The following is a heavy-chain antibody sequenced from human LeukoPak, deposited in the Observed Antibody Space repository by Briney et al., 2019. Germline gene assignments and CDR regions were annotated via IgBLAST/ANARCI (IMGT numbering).Heavy chain of an antibody. V-gene: IGHV1-46*01. CDR2: INPSGGST. J-gene: IGHJ6*02. CDR3: ARPDIVVVPAAIHGPEPHYYYYYGMDV. D-gene: IGHD2-2*02. CDR1: GYTFTSYY. Sequence: ASVKVSCKASGYTFTSYYMHWVRQAPGQGLEWMGIINPSGGSTSYAQKFQGRVTITADESTSTAYMELSSLRSEDTAVYYCARPDIVVVPAAIHGPEPHYYYYYGMDVWGQGTTVTVSS.